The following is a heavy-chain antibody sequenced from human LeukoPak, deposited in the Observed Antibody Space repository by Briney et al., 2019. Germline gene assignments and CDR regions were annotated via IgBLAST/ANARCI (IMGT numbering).Heavy chain of an antibody. Sequence: GGSLRLSCAASGFTFSSYAMSWVRQAPGKGLEWVSAISGSGGSTYYADSVKGRFTISRDNSKNTLYLQMNSLRAEDTVVYYCAKDPRLRITMVRGVMSYFDYWGQGTLVTVSS. CDR2: ISGSGGST. D-gene: IGHD3-10*01. V-gene: IGHV3-23*01. J-gene: IGHJ4*02. CDR1: GFTFSSYA. CDR3: AKDPRLRITMVRGVMSYFDY.